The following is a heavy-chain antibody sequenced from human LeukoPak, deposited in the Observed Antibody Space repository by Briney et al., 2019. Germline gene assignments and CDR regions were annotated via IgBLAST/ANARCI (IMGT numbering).Heavy chain of an antibody. V-gene: IGHV3-23*01. CDR2: ISGSGGST. Sequence: EGSLRLSCAASGFTFSSYAMSWVRQAPGKGLEWVSAISGSGGSTYYADSVKGRFTISRDNSKNALYLQMNSLRAEDTAVYYCAKDRGGYSYGYGGDYWGQGTLVTVSS. CDR3: AKDRGGYSYGYGGDY. CDR1: GFTFSSYA. J-gene: IGHJ4*02. D-gene: IGHD5-18*01.